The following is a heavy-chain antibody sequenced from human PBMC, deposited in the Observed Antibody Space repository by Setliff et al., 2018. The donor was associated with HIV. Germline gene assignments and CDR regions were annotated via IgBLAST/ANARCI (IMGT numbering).Heavy chain of an antibody. CDR1: GESFRGYY. Sequence: SETLSLTCAVYGESFRGYYWNWIRQPPGKGLEWIGEINHSGSTKYNPSLKSRVTISVDTSKKQFSLKLSSVTAADTAVYYCARGFSGHYSFTGYMDVWGKGTTVTVSS. J-gene: IGHJ6*03. V-gene: IGHV4-34*01. D-gene: IGHD3-22*01. CDR2: INHSGST. CDR3: ARGFSGHYSFTGYMDV.